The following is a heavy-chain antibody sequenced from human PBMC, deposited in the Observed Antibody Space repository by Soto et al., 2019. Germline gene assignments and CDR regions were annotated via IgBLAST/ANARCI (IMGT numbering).Heavy chain of an antibody. V-gene: IGHV4-59*01. CDR2: IYYSGST. D-gene: IGHD3-22*01. J-gene: IGHJ4*02. Sequence: SDTLSLTCTVAGRSILSYYWSWIRQPPGKGLEWIGYIYYSGSTNYNPSLKSRVTISVDTSKNQFSLKLSSVTAADTAVYYCARESFYDSGGFHGFDYWGQGTLVTVS. CDR3: ARESFYDSGGFHGFDY. CDR1: GRSILSYY.